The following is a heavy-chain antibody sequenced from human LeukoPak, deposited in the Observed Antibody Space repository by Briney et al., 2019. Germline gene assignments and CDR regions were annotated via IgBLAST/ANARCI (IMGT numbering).Heavy chain of an antibody. J-gene: IGHJ4*02. CDR3: SRQVVGNNY. Sequence: SETLSLTCAVYGESSFSSYYWSWIRQTPGGALEWIGEINHSGYTNYDPSLKSRVTLSIDTSKNQFSLRVTSVTAADTAVYYCSRQVVGNNYWGQGTLVTVSS. D-gene: IGHD3-22*01. V-gene: IGHV4-34*01. CDR1: GESSFSSYY. CDR2: INHSGYT.